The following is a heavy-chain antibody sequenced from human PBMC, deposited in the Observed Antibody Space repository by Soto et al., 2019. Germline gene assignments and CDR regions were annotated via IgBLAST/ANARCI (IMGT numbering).Heavy chain of an antibody. CDR1: GFSLSTSGVG. V-gene: IGHV2-5*02. D-gene: IGHD6-19*01. CDR3: AHGSGWLFDF. CDR2: LYWDDDN. Sequence: QITLNESGPTLVTPTQTLPLTCTFSGFSLSTSGVGVGWCRQPPGKALEWLTLLYWDDDNHSSPSLQSRLTVTKETAKNKMVVTMAHMDPGDTATYYCAHGSGWLFDFWGQGALVTVSS. J-gene: IGHJ4*02.